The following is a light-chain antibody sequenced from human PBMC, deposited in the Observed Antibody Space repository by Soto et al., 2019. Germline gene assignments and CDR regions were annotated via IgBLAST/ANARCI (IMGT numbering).Light chain of an antibody. V-gene: IGKV1-39*01. Sequence: DIQMTQSPSSLSASVGDRVTITCRASQSISSYLNWYQQKPGKAPKLLIYAASSLQSGVPSRFSGNGSGTDFTLTISSLQPEDFATYYCQQSYSTPGITFGPGTKVDIK. CDR1: QSISSY. CDR3: QQSYSTPGIT. CDR2: AAS. J-gene: IGKJ3*01.